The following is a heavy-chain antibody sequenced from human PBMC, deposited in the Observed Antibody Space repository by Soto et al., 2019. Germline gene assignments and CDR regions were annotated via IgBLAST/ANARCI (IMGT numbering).Heavy chain of an antibody. J-gene: IGHJ5*02. V-gene: IGHV2-5*02. CDR2: IYWDDDK. D-gene: IGHD2-2*02. CDR1: GFSLSTSGVG. CDR3: AHWGYVVVAPAAITNWFDP. Sequence: SGPTLVNPTQTLTLTCTFSGFSLSTSGVGVGWIRQPPGKALEWLALIYWDDDKRYSPSLKSRLTITKDTSKNQVVLTMTNMDPVDTATYYCAHWGYVVVAPAAITNWFDPWGQGTLVTVSS.